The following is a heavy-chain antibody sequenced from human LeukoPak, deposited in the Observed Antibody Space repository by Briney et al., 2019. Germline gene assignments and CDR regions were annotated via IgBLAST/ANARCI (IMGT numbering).Heavy chain of an antibody. CDR2: SNPNSGGT. CDR1: GYTFTGHY. Sequence: TVKVSCRASGYTFTGHYMHWAPQAPGQGLEWMRWSNPNSGGTNYAQKFQGRVTMTRDTSISRAYMELSRLRSDDTAVYYCARDDCGGARYLVNWFDPWGQGTLVTVSS. V-gene: IGHV1-2*02. D-gene: IGHD2-21*02. J-gene: IGHJ5*02. CDR3: ARDDCGGARYLVNWFDP.